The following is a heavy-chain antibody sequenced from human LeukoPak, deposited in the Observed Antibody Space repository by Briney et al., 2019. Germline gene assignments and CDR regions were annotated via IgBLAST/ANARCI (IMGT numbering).Heavy chain of an antibody. J-gene: IGHJ6*02. CDR2: IRYSNSDT. CDR3: ARESDYGDYWGV. D-gene: IGHD4-17*01. CDR1: GFAFSSYT. V-gene: IGHV3-48*02. Sequence: GGSLRLSCVASGFAFSSYTMNWVRQTPGKGLEWIAYIRYSNSDTDYADSVKGRFTVSRDDAKNSLYLQMNSLRDEDTAVYYCARESDYGDYWGVWGQGTTVTVSS.